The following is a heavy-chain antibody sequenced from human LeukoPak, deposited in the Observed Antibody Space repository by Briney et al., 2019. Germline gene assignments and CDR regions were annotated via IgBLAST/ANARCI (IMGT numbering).Heavy chain of an antibody. J-gene: IGHJ5*02. CDR2: IYYSGST. CDR1: GGSISGYY. CDR3: ARLHCSGGSCYSASEGNWFDP. Sequence: SETLSLTCTVSGGSISGYYWSWIRQPPGKGLEWIGYIYYSGSTNYNPSLKSRVTISVDTSKNQFSLKLSSVTAADTAVYYCARLHCSGGSCYSASEGNWFDPWGQGTLVTVSS. D-gene: IGHD2-15*01. V-gene: IGHV4-59*08.